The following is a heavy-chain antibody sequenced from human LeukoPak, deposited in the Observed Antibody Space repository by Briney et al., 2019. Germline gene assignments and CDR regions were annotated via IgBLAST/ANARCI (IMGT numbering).Heavy chain of an antibody. Sequence: GGSLRLSCAASGFTFSSYSMNWVRQAPGKGLEWVSAISGSGGSTYYADSVKGRFTISRDNSKNTLYLQMNSLRAEDTAVYYCARGKGSGYWAFDYWGQGTLVTVSS. V-gene: IGHV3-23*01. CDR3: ARGKGSGYWAFDY. D-gene: IGHD3-3*01. CDR1: GFTFSSYS. J-gene: IGHJ4*02. CDR2: ISGSGGST.